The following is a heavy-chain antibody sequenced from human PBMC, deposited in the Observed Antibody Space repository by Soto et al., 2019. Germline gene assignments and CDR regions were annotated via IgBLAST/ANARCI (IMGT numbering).Heavy chain of an antibody. Sequence: KSSETLSLTCTVSSGSMRGYYWNWIRQPPGKGLEWIGYIYYSGSTNYNPSLKSRVTISVDTSKNQFSLKLSSVTAADTAVYYCARAGDYDFWSGYSNDAFDIWGQGTMVTVSS. D-gene: IGHD3-3*01. CDR2: IYYSGST. CDR3: ARAGDYDFWSGYSNDAFDI. CDR1: SGSMRGYY. J-gene: IGHJ3*02. V-gene: IGHV4-59*01.